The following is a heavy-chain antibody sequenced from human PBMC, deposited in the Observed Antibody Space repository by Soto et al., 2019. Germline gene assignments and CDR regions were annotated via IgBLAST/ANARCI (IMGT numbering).Heavy chain of an antibody. CDR2: IWYDGSNK. J-gene: IGHJ4*02. CDR1: GFTFSSYG. CDR3: ARDSITMVRGVDY. D-gene: IGHD3-10*01. Sequence: QVQLVESGGGVVQPGRSLRLSCAASGFTFSSYGMHWVRQAPGKGLEWVAVIWYDGSNKYYADSVKGRFTISRDNSKKTLYLQMNSLRAEDTAVYYGARDSITMVRGVDYWGQGTLVTVSS. V-gene: IGHV3-33*01.